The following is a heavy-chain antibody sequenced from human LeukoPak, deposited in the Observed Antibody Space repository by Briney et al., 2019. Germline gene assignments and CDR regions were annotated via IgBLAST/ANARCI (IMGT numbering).Heavy chain of an antibody. CDR3: AKDFGDIEPGVDY. D-gene: IGHD5-12*01. CDR2: ISYDGSNK. J-gene: IGHJ4*02. CDR1: GFTFSSYA. V-gene: IGHV3-30*04. Sequence: RPGGSLRLSCAASGFTFSSYAMHWVRQAPGKGLEWVAVISYDGSNKYYADSVKGRFTISRDNSKNTLYLQMNSLRAEDTAVYYCAKDFGDIEPGVDYWGQGTLVTVSS.